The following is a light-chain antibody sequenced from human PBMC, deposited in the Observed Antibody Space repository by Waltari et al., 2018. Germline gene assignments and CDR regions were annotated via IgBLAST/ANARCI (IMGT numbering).Light chain of an antibody. CDR1: QSVSSSY. J-gene: IGKJ3*01. V-gene: IGKV3-20*01. CDR3: QRCGSSPP. CDR2: GAS. Sequence: ETVLTQSPGTLSLSPGARATLSCRASQSVSSSYLAWYQQKPGQAPRLLIYGASSRATGIPDRFSGSGSGTDFTLTISRLEPEDFAVFYCQRCGSSPPFGPGTKVDIK.